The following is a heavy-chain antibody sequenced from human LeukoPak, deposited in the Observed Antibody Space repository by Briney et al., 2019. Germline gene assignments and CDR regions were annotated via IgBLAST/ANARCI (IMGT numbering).Heavy chain of an antibody. CDR2: IYYSGST. V-gene: IGHV4-30-4*08. Sequence: PSQTLSLTCTVSGGSISSGDYYWSWIRQPPGKGLEWIGYIYYSGSTYYNPSLKSRVTISIDTSKNQFSLKLSSVTAADTAVYYCAREGGGNSPPYFQHWGQGTLVTVSS. CDR3: AREGGGNSPPYFQH. CDR1: GGSISSGDYY. J-gene: IGHJ1*01. D-gene: IGHD4-23*01.